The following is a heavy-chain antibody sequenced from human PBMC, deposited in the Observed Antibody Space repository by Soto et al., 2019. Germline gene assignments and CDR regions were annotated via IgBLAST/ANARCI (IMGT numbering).Heavy chain of an antibody. CDR2: IWYDGSNK. D-gene: IGHD2-21*02. CDR3: ARDRVTTGGCYYYGMDV. Sequence: GGSLRLSCAASGFTFSSYGMHWVRQAPGKGLEWVAVIWYDGSNKYYADSVKGRFTISRDNSKNTLYLQMNSLRAEDTAVYYCARDRVTTGGCYYYGMDVSGQGTTVTVSS. J-gene: IGHJ6*02. V-gene: IGHV3-33*01. CDR1: GFTFSSYG.